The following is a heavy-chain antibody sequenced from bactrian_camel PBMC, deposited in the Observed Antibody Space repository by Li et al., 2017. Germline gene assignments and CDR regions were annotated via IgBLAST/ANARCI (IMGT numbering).Heavy chain of an antibody. D-gene: IGHD6*01. CDR1: GYSIY. CDR3: VRDPGRCNGGSWYSRNEYVY. V-gene: IGHV3S40*01. CDR2: IYAGGSST. J-gene: IGHJ4*01. Sequence: DVQLVESGGGSVQAGGSLRLSCAASGYSIYMGWFRQAPGKEREGVAAIYAGGSSTYYADSVKGRFTVSQDNAKNTVYLQMNSLKAEDSAVYYCVRDPGRCNGGSWYSRNEYVYWGQGTQVTVS.